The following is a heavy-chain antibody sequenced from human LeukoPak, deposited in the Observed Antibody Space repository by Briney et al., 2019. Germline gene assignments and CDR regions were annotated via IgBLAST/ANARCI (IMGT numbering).Heavy chain of an antibody. D-gene: IGHD2-21*02. J-gene: IGHJ5*02. Sequence: PSETLSLTCIVSVDSISSTSYYWAWIRQPPGKGLEWIGMIFYSGSAYYTPSLRGRVTLSVDTSRNQFSLNLISVTAADTGVYFCARQQSDTSLFDPWGQGTLVTVSS. CDR1: VDSISSTSYY. CDR3: ARQQSDTSLFDP. V-gene: IGHV4-39*01. CDR2: IFYSGSA.